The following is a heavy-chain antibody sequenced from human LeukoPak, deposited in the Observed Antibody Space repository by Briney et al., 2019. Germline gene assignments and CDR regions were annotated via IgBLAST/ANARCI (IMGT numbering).Heavy chain of an antibody. V-gene: IGHV4-59*01. CDR3: ARASSTPGSGYYPFDY. CDR2: ICHIGNT. J-gene: IGHJ4*02. Sequence: SETLSLTCTVSGGSINNYYWSWIRQPPGKGLEWIGYICHIGNTNYNPSLKSRLIISVDTSKNQFSLKLRSVTAADTAVYFCARASSTPGSGYYPFDYWGQGTLVTVSS. D-gene: IGHD3-3*01. CDR1: GGSINNYY.